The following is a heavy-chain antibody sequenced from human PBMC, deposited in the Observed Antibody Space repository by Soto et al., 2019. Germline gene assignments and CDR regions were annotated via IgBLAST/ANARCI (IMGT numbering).Heavy chain of an antibody. CDR2: INSDGTST. J-gene: IGHJ6*02. CDR1: GFSFSRYY. Sequence: EVQLVESGGGLVQPGGSLRLSCTASGFSFSRYYMQWVRQAPGKGLVWVSHINSDGTSTTLADSVKGRFTISRDNAKNTLYRKMNSLRVEDTGVYYCFRDNSGVDVWGRGPLATVSS. V-gene: IGHV3-74*03. CDR3: FRDNSGVDV. D-gene: IGHD2-21*01.